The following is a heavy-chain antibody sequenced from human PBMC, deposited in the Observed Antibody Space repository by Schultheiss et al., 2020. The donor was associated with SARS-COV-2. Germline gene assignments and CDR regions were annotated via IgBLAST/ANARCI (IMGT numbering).Heavy chain of an antibody. J-gene: IGHJ2*01. CDR1: GGSISSGGYY. V-gene: IGHV4-61*08. D-gene: IGHD2-15*01. CDR2: IYYSGST. Sequence: SQTLSLTCTVSGGSISSGGYYWSWIRQPPGKGLEWIGYIYYSGSTYYNPSLKSRVTISVDTSKNQFSLKLSSVTAADTAVYYCAKDGTCSGGSCYSLSYFDLWGRGTLVTVSS. CDR3: AKDGTCSGGSCYSLSYFDL.